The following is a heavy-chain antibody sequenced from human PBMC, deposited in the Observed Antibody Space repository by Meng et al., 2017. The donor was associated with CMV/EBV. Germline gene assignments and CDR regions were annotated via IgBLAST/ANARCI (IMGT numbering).Heavy chain of an antibody. V-gene: IGHV3-48*03. D-gene: IGHD3-10*01. Sequence: GGSPRLSCAASGFTFSTHDMNWGRQAPGKGLEWVSYISSSGSTIYYADSVKGRFTISRDNAKNSLYLQMNSLRAEDTAVYYCARDQKWGWFEDYGMDVWGQGTTVTVSS. CDR3: ARDQKWGWFEDYGMDV. CDR1: GFTFSTHD. J-gene: IGHJ6*02. CDR2: ISSSGSTI.